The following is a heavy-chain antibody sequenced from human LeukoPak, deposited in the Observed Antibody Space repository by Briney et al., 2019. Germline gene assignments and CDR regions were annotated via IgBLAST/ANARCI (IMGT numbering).Heavy chain of an antibody. CDR2: ISSTSSII. CDR1: GFTFSSYS. CDR3: ARVEESSGAFDI. V-gene: IGHV3-48*01. D-gene: IGHD3-10*01. J-gene: IGHJ3*02. Sequence: GGSLRLPCAASGFTFSSYSMNWVRQAPGKGLEGVSYISSTSSIIYYADSVKGRFTISRDNAKNSLYLQMNSLRAEDTAVYYCARVEESSGAFDIWGQGTMVTVSS.